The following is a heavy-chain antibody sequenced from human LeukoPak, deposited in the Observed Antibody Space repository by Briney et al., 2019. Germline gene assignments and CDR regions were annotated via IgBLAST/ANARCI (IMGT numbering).Heavy chain of an antibody. CDR3: AREGGDPRWLDP. CDR1: GGSISSYY. Sequence: SETLSLTCTVSGGSISSYYWTWIRQSAGKGLEWIGRINTSGNTNYNPSLRSRVTMSVNTSKNQFSLNLTSVTAADTAVYSCAREGGDPRWLDPWGQGTLVTVFS. J-gene: IGHJ5*02. V-gene: IGHV4-4*07. D-gene: IGHD6-25*01. CDR2: INTSGNT.